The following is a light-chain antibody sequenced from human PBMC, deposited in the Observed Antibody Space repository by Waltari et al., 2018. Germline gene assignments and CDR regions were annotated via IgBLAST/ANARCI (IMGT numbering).Light chain of an antibody. CDR3: QQYGSSPTWT. V-gene: IGKV3-20*01. Sequence: EVVLRQAPGTLSLSPVGRATLSCRASQSVSSSYLAWYQQKPGQAPRLLMYGACSKATGIPDRFSGSGSGTDFTLTISRLEPEDCAVYYCQQYGSSPTWTFGQGTKVEIK. CDR2: GAC. J-gene: IGKJ1*01. CDR1: QSVSSSY.